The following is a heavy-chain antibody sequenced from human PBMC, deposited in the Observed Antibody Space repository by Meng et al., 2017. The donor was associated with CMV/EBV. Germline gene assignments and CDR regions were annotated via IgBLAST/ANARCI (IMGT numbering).Heavy chain of an antibody. CDR1: GDSVSSNSTA. D-gene: IGHD3-10*01. CDR2: TYYRSKWYN. J-gene: IGHJ4*02. V-gene: IGHV6-1*01. Sequence: SCAISGDSVSSNSTAWNWLRQSPLRGLEWLGRTYYRSKWYNDYAVSVKSRITINPDTSKNQFSLQLNSVTPEDTAVYYCARGPGGRFDYWGQGTLVTVSS. CDR3: ARGPGGRFDY.